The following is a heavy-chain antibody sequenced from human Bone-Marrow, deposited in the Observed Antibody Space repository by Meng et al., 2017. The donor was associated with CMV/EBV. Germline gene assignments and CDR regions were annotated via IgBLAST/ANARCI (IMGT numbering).Heavy chain of an antibody. D-gene: IGHD4-23*01. V-gene: IGHV1-18*01. CDR3: VRDLGSTPAIFFDY. J-gene: IGHJ4*02. CDR1: GYSFTDFG. Sequence: ASVKVSCKASGYSFTDFGVSWVRQAPGQGLEWMGWISAYNGQKNYAQKFQGRVAMTTDTSTNTAYMDLSSLRSDDTAVYYCVRDLGSTPAIFFDYWGQGTLVTVSS. CDR2: ISAYNGQK.